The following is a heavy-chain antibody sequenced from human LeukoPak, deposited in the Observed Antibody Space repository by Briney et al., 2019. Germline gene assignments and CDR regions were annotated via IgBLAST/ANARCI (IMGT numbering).Heavy chain of an antibody. J-gene: IGHJ6*02. Sequence: SETLSLTCAVYGGSFSGYYWSWIRQPPGKGLEWIGHIYSTGSTTYSPSLKSRVIMSADTSKNQFSLKVTSVTAADTAVYYCARDCSGSHVQLCGMDVWGQGTTVTVSS. CDR1: GGSFSGYY. CDR2: IYSTGST. CDR3: ARDCSGSHVQLCGMDV. V-gene: IGHV4-4*08. D-gene: IGHD1-26*01.